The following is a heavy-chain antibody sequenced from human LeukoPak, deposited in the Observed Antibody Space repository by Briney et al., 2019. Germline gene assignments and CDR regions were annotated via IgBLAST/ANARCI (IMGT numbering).Heavy chain of an antibody. V-gene: IGHV4-59*08. CDR3: ARPKYESSGHDAFDI. D-gene: IGHD3-22*01. Sequence: SETLSLTCTVSGGSISAYFWSWIRQPPGKGLEWVGYISHRGDTNYSPSLKSRVTISVDTSKNQISLNLGSVTAADTAVYYCARPKYESSGHDAFDIWGRGTMVTVSS. J-gene: IGHJ3*02. CDR1: GGSISAYF. CDR2: ISHRGDT.